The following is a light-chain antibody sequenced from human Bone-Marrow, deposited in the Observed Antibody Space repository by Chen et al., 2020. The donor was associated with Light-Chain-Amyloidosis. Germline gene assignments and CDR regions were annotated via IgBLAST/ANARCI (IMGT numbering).Light chain of an antibody. V-gene: IGKV3-11*01. J-gene: IGKJ4*01. CDR2: DAS. CDR1: QSVSSY. Sequence: EIVLTQSPATLSLSPGERATLSCRASQSVSSYLAWYQQKPGQAPRLLIYDASNRATGIPARFNGSGSGTDFTLTISSLEPEDFTVYYCQQRSNWPLLTFGGGTKVGIK. CDR3: QQRSNWPLLT.